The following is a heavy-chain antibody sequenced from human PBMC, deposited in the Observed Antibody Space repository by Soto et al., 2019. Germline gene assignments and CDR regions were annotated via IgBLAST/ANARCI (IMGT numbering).Heavy chain of an antibody. CDR3: AKGRGDFDFRSGYSPFDC. J-gene: IGHJ4*02. D-gene: IGHD3-3*01. CDR2: NSGTGGYT. CDR1: GFTFSSYA. V-gene: IGHV3-23*01. Sequence: EVQLLESGGGLVQPGGSLRLSCAASGFTFSSYAMSWVRQAPGKGLEWVSGNSGTGGYTYYADSVKGRFTISRDNSKGTLYLQMTSLRAEDTAVYYCAKGRGDFDFRSGYSPFDCWGQGTLVIVSS.